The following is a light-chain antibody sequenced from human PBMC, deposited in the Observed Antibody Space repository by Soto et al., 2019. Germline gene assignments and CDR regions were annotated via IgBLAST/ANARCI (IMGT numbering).Light chain of an antibody. J-gene: IGKJ4*01. Sequence: EIVMTQSPATLSVSPGERATLSCRASQRVSSNLAWYQQKPGQAPRLLISGASTMATGIPARFSGSGSGTEFTLTISSLQSEDFAVYYCQQYNNWPPLTFGGGTKVEIK. CDR2: GAS. V-gene: IGKV3-15*01. CDR1: QRVSSN. CDR3: QQYNNWPPLT.